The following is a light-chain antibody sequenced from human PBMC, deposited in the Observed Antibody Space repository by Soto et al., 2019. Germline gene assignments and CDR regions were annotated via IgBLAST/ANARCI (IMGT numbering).Light chain of an antibody. CDR1: SSDIGGYNY. CDR2: EIT. V-gene: IGLV2-14*01. CDR3: SSYTSSVAYV. J-gene: IGLJ1*01. Sequence: ALTQPASVSWSPGQSVAISFAGTSSDIGGYNYVSWYQHHPGEAPKLIIFEITNRPSWVSNRFSGSKSGNTASLTISGLQAEDEAEYYCSSYTSSVAYVFGRGTKVTVL.